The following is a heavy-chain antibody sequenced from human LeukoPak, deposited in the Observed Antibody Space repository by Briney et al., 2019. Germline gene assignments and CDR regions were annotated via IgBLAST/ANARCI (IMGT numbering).Heavy chain of an antibody. D-gene: IGHD1-26*01. V-gene: IGHV4-34*01. CDR3: ARASRELHAFDI. CDR2: INHSGST. J-gene: IGHJ3*02. CDR1: GGSFSGYY. Sequence: SETLSLTCAVYGGSFSGYYWSWIRQPPGKGLEWIGEINHSGSTNYNPSLKSRVTISVDTSKNQFSLKLSSVTAADTAVYYCARASRELHAFDIWGQGTMATVSS.